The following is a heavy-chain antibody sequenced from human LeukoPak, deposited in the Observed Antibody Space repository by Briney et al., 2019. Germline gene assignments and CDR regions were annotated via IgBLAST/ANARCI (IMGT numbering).Heavy chain of an antibody. CDR3: ARDLSLAGFDC. D-gene: IGHD6-13*01. CDR1: GFTVSSNY. Sequence: PGGSLRLSCAASGFTVSSNYMSWVRQAPGKGLEWVSIIYSGGSTYYADSVRGRFTISRDNSKNTLYLQMNSLRAEDTAVYYCARDLSLAGFDCWGQGTLVTVSS. J-gene: IGHJ4*02. V-gene: IGHV3-53*01. CDR2: IYSGGST.